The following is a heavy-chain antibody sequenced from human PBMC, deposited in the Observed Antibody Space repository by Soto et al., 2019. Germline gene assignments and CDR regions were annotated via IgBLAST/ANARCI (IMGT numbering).Heavy chain of an antibody. CDR3: ARRIRHYDFLDS. V-gene: IGHV4-39*01. D-gene: IGHD3-3*01. Sequence: SETLSLTCAVSGGSITSSDYYWDWIRRPPGGGLEWIATIHYDGSTYYNPSLKSRVTMSVDTSKNQFSLKLTSVTAADTAVYYCARRIRHYDFLDSWGRGTLVTGSS. CDR2: IHYDGST. J-gene: IGHJ5*01. CDR1: GGSITSSDYY.